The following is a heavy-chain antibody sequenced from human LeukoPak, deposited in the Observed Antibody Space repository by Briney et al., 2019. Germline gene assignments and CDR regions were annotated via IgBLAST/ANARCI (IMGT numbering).Heavy chain of an antibody. J-gene: IGHJ6*02. V-gene: IGHV1-69*13. CDR2: IIPIFGTA. CDR3: ARLGYSYGSGCYGMDV. D-gene: IGHD5-18*01. Sequence: GASVKVSCKASGGTFSSYAISWVRQAPGQGLEWMGGIIPIFGTANYAQKFQGRVTITADESTSTAYMELSSLRSEDTAVYYCARLGYSYGSGCYGMDVWGQGTTVTVSS. CDR1: GGTFSSYA.